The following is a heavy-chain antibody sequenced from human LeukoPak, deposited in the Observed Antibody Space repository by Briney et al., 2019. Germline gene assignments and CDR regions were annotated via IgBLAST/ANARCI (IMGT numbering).Heavy chain of an antibody. CDR1: GFTLSTYW. J-gene: IGHJ4*02. CDR3: ARDWVYKIDY. D-gene: IGHD5-24*01. V-gene: IGHV3-7*01. CDR2: IKQDGSEI. Sequence: GGSLRLSCAASGFTLSTYWMSWVRQAPGKGLEWVANIKQDGSEIYYVDSVKGRFTISRDNAKNTLILQMNSLRAEDTAVYYCARDWVYKIDYWGRGTLVTVSS.